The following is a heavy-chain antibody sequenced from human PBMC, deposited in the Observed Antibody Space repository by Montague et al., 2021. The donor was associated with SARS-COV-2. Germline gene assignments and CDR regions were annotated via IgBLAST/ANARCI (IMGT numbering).Heavy chain of an antibody. CDR2: FDHSGDT. D-gene: IGHD3-16*01. J-gene: IGHJ2*01. CDR3: AREFRIELWQTNWYFGL. Sequence: SETLSLTCSVSGGSISGHYWSWIRKPPGKGLEWIGNFDHSGDTKYNPSLKSRATISVDTSKNHFALRLSSVTAAATAVYYCAREFRIELWQTNWYFGLWGRGTLVTVSS. V-gene: IGHV4-59*11. CDR1: GGSISGHY.